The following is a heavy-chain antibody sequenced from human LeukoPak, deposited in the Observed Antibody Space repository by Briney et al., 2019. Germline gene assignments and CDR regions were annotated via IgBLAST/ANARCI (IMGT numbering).Heavy chain of an antibody. CDR3: ARALGELWEINWFDP. CDR1: GFTFSSYS. CDR2: ISSSSSYI. Sequence: GGSLRLSCAASGFTFSSYSMNWVRQAPGKGLEWVSSISSSSSYIYYADSVKGRLTISRDNAKNSLYLQMNSLRAEDTAVYYCARALGELWEINWFDPWGQGTLVTVSS. D-gene: IGHD3-10*01. V-gene: IGHV3-21*01. J-gene: IGHJ5*02.